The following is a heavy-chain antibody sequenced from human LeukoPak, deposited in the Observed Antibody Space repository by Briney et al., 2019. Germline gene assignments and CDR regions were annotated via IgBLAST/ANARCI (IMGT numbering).Heavy chain of an antibody. J-gene: IGHJ3*02. CDR2: ISSRSSYI. D-gene: IGHD3-10*01. Sequence: GGSLRLSCAASGFTFSSYSMNWVRQAPGKGLEWVSSISSRSSYIYYADSMKGRFTISRDNAKKSLYLQINSLRAEDTAVYYCARDVRREVVRGVKRLQTSATGPDAFYIWGQGTMVTVSS. CDR1: GFTFSSYS. CDR3: ARDVRREVVRGVKRLQTSATGPDAFYI. V-gene: IGHV3-21*01.